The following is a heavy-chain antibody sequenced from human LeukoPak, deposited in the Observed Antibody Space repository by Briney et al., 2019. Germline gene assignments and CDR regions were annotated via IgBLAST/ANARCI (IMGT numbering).Heavy chain of an antibody. CDR3: AKVIAAATDAFGI. CDR2: ISYDGSNK. D-gene: IGHD6-13*01. CDR1: GFTFSSYG. V-gene: IGHV3-30*18. J-gene: IGHJ3*02. Sequence: GGSLRLSCAASGFTFSSYGMHWVRQAPGKGLEWVAVISYDGSNKYYADSVKGRFTISRDNSKNTLYLQMNSLRAEDTAVYYCAKVIAAATDAFGIWGQGTMVTVSS.